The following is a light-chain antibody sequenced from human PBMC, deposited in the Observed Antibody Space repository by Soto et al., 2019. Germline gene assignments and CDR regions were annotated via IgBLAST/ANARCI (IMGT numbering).Light chain of an antibody. J-gene: IGKJ1*01. CDR1: QSVSNNY. Sequence: EIVLTQSPDTLSLSPGERATISCRASQSVSNNYLAWYQQKPGQPPRLLISGAFFRAPGIPDRFSGSGSGTGFTLTISRLEPEDCAVYYCQQYGSSPRTFGQGSKVEIK. V-gene: IGKV3-20*01. CDR2: GAF. CDR3: QQYGSSPRT.